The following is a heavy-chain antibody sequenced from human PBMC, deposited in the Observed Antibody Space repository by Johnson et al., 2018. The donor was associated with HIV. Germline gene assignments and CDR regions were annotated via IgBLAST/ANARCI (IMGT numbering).Heavy chain of an antibody. V-gene: IGHV3-20*04. D-gene: IGHD1-26*01. J-gene: IGHJ3*02. CDR1: GFTFDDYA. CDR3: AKGASGTYEAFDI. CDR2: INWNGGIT. Sequence: VQLVESGGGVVRPGGSLRLSCAASGFTFDDYAMNWVRQAPGKGLEWVSGINWNGGITGYADSVKGRFTISRENAKNTLYLQMNSLRAEDTALYYFAKGASGTYEAFDIWGQGTMVTVSS.